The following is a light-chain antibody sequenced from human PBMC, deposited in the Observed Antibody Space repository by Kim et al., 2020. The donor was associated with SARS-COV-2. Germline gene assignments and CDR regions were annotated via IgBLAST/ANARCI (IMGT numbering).Light chain of an antibody. CDR2: LEGNGSY. CDR1: SGDSTYI. CDR3: ETWDDNTRV. V-gene: IGLV4-60*03. Sequence: SVKLTCTLSSGDSTYIIAWHQQQPGKAPRYLMKLEGNGSYNQGSGVPDRFSGSSSGADRYLTISNLQSEDEADYYCETWDDNTRVFGTGTKVTVL. J-gene: IGLJ1*01.